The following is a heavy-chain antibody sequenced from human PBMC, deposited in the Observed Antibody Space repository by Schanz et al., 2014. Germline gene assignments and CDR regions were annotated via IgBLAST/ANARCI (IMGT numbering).Heavy chain of an antibody. D-gene: IGHD3-16*02. CDR2: VSRSTPDI. CDR3: ARDNRYYLFDY. CDR1: GFTFSSYS. Sequence: EVQLVESGGGLVQPGGSLRLSCTASGFTFSSYSMNWVRQAPGKGLEWVSYVSRSTPDIYYADSVKGRFTMSRDNAKNTLYLQLGSLSAEDTAVYFCARDNRYYLFDYWGQGALVTVSS. V-gene: IGHV3-48*01. J-gene: IGHJ4*02.